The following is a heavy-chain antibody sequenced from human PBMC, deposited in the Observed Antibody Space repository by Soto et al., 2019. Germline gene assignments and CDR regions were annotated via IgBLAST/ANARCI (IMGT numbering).Heavy chain of an antibody. J-gene: IGHJ5*02. CDR3: ARDLLAARYNWFDP. D-gene: IGHD6-6*01. CDR2: INPNSGGT. Sequence: ASVKVSCKASGYTFTGYHMHWVRQAPGQGLEWMGWINPNSGGTNYAQKFQGRVTMTRDTSISPAYMELSRLRSDDTAVYYCARDLLAARYNWFDPWGQENSVTVSS. V-gene: IGHV1-2*02. CDR1: GYTFTGYH.